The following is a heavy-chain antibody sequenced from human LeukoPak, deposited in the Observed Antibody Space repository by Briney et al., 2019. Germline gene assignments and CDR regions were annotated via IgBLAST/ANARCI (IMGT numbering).Heavy chain of an antibody. D-gene: IGHD1-26*01. J-gene: IGHJ3*02. CDR3: ARSGGNYYSI. Sequence: GESLNISCKGSGSRFTSYWIGWVRQMPGKGLEWMGIIYPGDSDTIYSPSFQGQVTISADKSTSTANLQWSSLKASDTAMYYCARSGGNYYSIWGQGTMVTVSS. V-gene: IGHV5-51*01. CDR1: GSRFTSYW. CDR2: IYPGDSDT.